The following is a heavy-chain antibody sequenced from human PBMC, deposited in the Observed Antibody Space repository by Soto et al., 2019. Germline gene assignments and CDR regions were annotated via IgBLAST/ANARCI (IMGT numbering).Heavy chain of an antibody. J-gene: IGHJ6*02. CDR1: GFTFGDYA. CDR3: TRDGRWLQFRIYYYYGMDV. V-gene: IGHV3-49*04. CDR2: IRSKAYGGTT. Sequence: SGGSLRLSCTASGFTFGDYAMSWVRQAPGKGLEWVGFIRSKAYGGTTEYAASVKGRFTISRDDSKSIAYLQMNSLKTEDTAVYYCTRDGRWLQFRIYYYYGMDVWGQGTTVTVSS. D-gene: IGHD5-12*01.